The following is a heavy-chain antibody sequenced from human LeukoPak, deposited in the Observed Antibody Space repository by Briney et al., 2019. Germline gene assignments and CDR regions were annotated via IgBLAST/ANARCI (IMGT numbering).Heavy chain of an antibody. Sequence: GASVKVSCKASGYTFTGYYMHWVRQAPGQGLEWMGWINPNSGGTNYAQKFQGRVTMTRDASISTAYMELSRLRSDDTAVYYCARDLGSGIGWFDPWGQGTLVTVSS. J-gene: IGHJ5*02. D-gene: IGHD3-10*01. V-gene: IGHV1-2*02. CDR3: ARDLGSGIGWFDP. CDR2: INPNSGGT. CDR1: GYTFTGYY.